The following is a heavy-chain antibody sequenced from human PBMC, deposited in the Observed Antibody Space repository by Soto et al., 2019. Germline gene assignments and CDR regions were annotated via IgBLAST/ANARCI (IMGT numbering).Heavy chain of an antibody. CDR3: AKDDCSSTSCYNPESYYFDY. CDR2: INAGNGNT. V-gene: IGHV1-3*01. Sequence: ASVKVSCKASGYTFTSYAMHWVRQAPGQRLEWMGWINAGNGNTKYSQKFQGRVTITRDTSASTAYMELNSLRAEDTAVYCCAKDDCSSTSCYNPESYYFDYWGQGTLVTVSS. J-gene: IGHJ4*02. D-gene: IGHD2-2*02. CDR1: GYTFTSYA.